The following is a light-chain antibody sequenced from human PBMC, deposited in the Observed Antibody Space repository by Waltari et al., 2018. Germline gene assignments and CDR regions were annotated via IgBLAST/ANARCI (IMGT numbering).Light chain of an antibody. CDR1: QSLLHSDEKTY. Sequence: DIVMTQTPLSLSVTPGQPASLSCESSQSLLHSDEKTYLFWYLQRPGQPPHPLIDEVSKRLTGVPDRFSGSGSGTSFTLNISRVEAEDVGVYYCMQSRRLPYSFGQGTKLDIK. V-gene: IGKV2D-29*01. J-gene: IGKJ2*03. CDR2: EVS. CDR3: MQSRRLPYS.